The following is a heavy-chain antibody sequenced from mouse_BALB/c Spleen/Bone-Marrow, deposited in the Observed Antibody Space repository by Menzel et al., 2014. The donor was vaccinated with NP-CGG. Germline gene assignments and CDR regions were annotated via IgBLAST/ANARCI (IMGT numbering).Heavy chain of an antibody. CDR1: GYSFTSYW. CDR3: ARLEGNYGSTFAY. J-gene: IGHJ3*01. D-gene: IGHD1-1*01. V-gene: IGHV1-74*04. Sequence: SGAELVRPGASVKLSCKASGYSFTSYWMNWVKQRPGHGLEWIGMIHPSDTVTRLNQRFKDKATLTVDKSSSTAYMQLNSPTSEDSAVYYCARLEGNYGSTFAYWGQGTLVTVSA. CDR2: IHPSDTVT.